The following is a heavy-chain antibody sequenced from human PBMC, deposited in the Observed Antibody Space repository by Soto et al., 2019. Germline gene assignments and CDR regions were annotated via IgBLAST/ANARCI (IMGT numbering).Heavy chain of an antibody. J-gene: IGHJ6*03. CDR3: ARIFVAARPSGYYYYYMDV. Sequence: PSETLSLTCAVYGGSFSGYYWSWIRQPPGKGLGWIGEINHSGSTNYNPSLKSRVTISVDTSKNQFSLKLSSVTAADTAVYYCARIFVAARPSGYYYYYMDVWGKGTTVTVSS. V-gene: IGHV4-34*01. CDR1: GGSFSGYY. D-gene: IGHD6-6*01. CDR2: INHSGST.